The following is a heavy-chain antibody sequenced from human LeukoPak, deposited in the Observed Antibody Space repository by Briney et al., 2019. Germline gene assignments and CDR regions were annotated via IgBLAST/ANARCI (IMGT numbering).Heavy chain of an antibody. J-gene: IGHJ5*02. Sequence: PGGTLRLSCAASGFTFSSYGMNWVRQAPGKGLEWVSSISSSSSYIYYADSVKGRFTISRDNAKNMLYLQINSLRVEDTAIYYCARGGKLEPTAMASWGQGSPVVVAS. CDR1: GFTFSSYG. CDR2: ISSSSSYI. CDR3: ARGGKLEPTAMAS. V-gene: IGHV3-21*01. D-gene: IGHD5-18*01.